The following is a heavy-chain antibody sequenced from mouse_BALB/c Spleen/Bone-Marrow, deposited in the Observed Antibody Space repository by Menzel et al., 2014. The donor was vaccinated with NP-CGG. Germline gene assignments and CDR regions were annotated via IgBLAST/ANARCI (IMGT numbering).Heavy chain of an antibody. D-gene: IGHD2-4*01. Sequence: EVHLVESGGGLVKPGGSLKLSCAASGFTFSSYAMSWVRQTPEKRLEWVASISSGGSTYYLDSVKGRFTISRDNARNILYLQMGSLRSEDTAMYYCARGGGYDYGHYYAMDYWGQGTSVTVSS. CDR1: GFTFSSYA. V-gene: IGHV5-6-5*01. CDR3: ARGGGYDYGHYYAMDY. J-gene: IGHJ4*01. CDR2: ISSGGST.